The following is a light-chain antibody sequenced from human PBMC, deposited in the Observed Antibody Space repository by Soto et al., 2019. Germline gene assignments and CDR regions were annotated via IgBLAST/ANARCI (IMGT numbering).Light chain of an antibody. J-gene: IGLJ1*01. CDR1: SSDVGGYNH. V-gene: IGLV2-14*01. Sequence: QSVLIQPASVSGSPGQSIAISCTGTSSDVGGYNHVSWYQQYPCKVPKLIIYEVTNRPSGVSNRFSGSKSGNTASLTISGLQAEDEADYYCNSFTSSSTSYVFGTGTKVTVL. CDR3: NSFTSSSTSYV. CDR2: EVT.